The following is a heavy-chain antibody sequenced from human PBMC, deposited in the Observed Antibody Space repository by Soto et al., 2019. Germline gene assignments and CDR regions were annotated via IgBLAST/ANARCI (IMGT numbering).Heavy chain of an antibody. J-gene: IGHJ3*02. CDR3: AGPLGITAIADGVAFDI. D-gene: IGHD5-18*01. Sequence: QVQLQQWGAGLVKPSETLSLTCAVYGGSFSGYYWSWIRQPPGKGLEWMWEINHSGSSNYNPSLKSRVTISVDTSKNQFSLKLSSVTAADTAVYYCAGPLGITAIADGVAFDIWGQGTMVTVSS. CDR2: INHSGSS. V-gene: IGHV4-34*01. CDR1: GGSFSGYY.